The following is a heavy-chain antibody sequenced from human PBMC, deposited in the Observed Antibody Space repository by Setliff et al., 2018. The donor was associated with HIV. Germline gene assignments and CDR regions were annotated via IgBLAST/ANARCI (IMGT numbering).Heavy chain of an antibody. J-gene: IGHJ5*02. V-gene: IGHV1-46*01. CDR2: INPSGGST. CDR3: ARRADWFDL. Sequence: ASVKVSCKASGYTFTSYYIHWVRQAPGQGLEWMGIINPSGGSTNYAQKFQDRVTMTRDTSTGIAYLELRSLRPDDTALYFCARRADWFDLWGQGTLVTVSS. CDR1: GYTFTSYY.